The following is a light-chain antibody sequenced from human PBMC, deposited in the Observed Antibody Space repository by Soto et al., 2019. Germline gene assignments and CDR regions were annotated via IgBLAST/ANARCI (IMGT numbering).Light chain of an antibody. Sequence: HSVLTQPASVTGSPGHSITISCTGTSSDVGGYNYVSWYQQHPGKAPKLMIYDVSNRPSGVSNRFSGSKSGNTASLTISGLQAEYVSDYYCSPYICNSSPYVFGT. V-gene: IGLV2-14*01. CDR1: SSDVGGYNY. CDR3: SPYICNSSPYV. J-gene: IGLJ1*01. CDR2: DVS.